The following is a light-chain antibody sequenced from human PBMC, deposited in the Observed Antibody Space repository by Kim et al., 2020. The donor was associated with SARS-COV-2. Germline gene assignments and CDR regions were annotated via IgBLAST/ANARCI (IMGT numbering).Light chain of an antibody. Sequence: QSALTQPRAVSGSPGQSVTISCTGTSSDVGGYNYVSWYQQHPGKAPKVMIYDVNKRPSGVPDRFSGSKSGNAASLTISGLQAEDEADYYCCSYAGDYIWVFGGGTKLTVL. CDR3: CSYAGDYIWV. J-gene: IGLJ3*02. CDR1: SSDVGGYNY. V-gene: IGLV2-11*01. CDR2: DVN.